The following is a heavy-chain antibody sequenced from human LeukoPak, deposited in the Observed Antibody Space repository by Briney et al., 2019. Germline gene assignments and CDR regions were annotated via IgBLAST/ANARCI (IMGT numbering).Heavy chain of an antibody. J-gene: IGHJ4*02. V-gene: IGHV3-30*03. CDR2: TSYDESGK. Sequence: GGSLRLSCAGSGFTFSNSVMHWVRQAPGKGLDWVAATSYDESGKFYADSVKGRFTISRDNSKNTVYLQINSLKNEDTALYYCASEVEALLDHWGRGTLVTVSS. CDR3: ASEVEALLDH. CDR1: GFTFSNSV. D-gene: IGHD2-15*01.